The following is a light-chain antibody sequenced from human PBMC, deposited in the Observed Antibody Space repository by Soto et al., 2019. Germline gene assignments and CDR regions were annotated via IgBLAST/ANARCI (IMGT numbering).Light chain of an antibody. CDR3: QQYNNWPFS. J-gene: IGKJ5*01. Sequence: EIVMTQSPCPLSESPGERATLSCRAGQGVTTNFAWYQQKSGQSPRLLIYDVSIRATGVPARFSGTGSETDFTLTISGLQSEDSAVYFCQQYNNWPFSFGQGTRLEIK. CDR1: QGVTTN. CDR2: DVS. V-gene: IGKV3-15*01.